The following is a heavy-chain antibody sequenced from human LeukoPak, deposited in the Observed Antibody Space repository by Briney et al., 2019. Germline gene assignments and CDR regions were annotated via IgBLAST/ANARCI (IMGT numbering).Heavy chain of an antibody. CDR2: IYYSGST. V-gene: IGHV4-39*07. J-gene: IGHJ4*02. Sequence: SETLSLTCTVSGGSISSSSYYWGWIRQPPGKGLEWIGSIYYSGSTYYNPSLKSRVTISVDTSKNQFSLKLSSVTAADTAVYYCARDSSGWYGTDYWGPGTLVTVSS. D-gene: IGHD6-19*01. CDR3: ARDSSGWYGTDY. CDR1: GGSISSSSYY.